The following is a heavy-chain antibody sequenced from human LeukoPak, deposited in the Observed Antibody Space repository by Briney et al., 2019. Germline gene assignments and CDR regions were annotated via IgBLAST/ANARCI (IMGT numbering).Heavy chain of an antibody. Sequence: SETLSLTCTVSGGSISSYYWSWIRQPPGKGLEWIGYIYYSGSTNYNPSLKSRATISVDTSKNQFSLKLSSVTAADTAVYYCARNTYYYGSGSYFPDAFDIWGQGTMVTVSS. V-gene: IGHV4-59*01. J-gene: IGHJ3*02. CDR3: ARNTYYYGSGSYFPDAFDI. CDR2: IYYSGST. D-gene: IGHD3-10*01. CDR1: GGSISSYY.